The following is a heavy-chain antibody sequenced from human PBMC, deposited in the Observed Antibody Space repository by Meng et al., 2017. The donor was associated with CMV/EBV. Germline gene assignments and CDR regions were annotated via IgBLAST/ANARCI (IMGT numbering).Heavy chain of an antibody. V-gene: IGHV3-21*01. J-gene: IGHJ6*02. CDR3: ARDLVEYQLLHGVWDYYYGMDV. D-gene: IGHD2-2*01. CDR1: GFTFSSYS. CDR2: ISSSSSYI. Sequence: ETLSLTCAASGFTFSSYSMNWVRQAPGKGLEWVSSISSSSSYIYYADSVKGRFTISRDNAKNSLYLQMNSLRAEDTAVYYCARDLVEYQLLHGVWDYYYGMDVWGQGTTVTVSS.